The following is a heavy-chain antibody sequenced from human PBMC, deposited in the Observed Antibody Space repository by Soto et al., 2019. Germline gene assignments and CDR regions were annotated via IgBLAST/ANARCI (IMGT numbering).Heavy chain of an antibody. CDR2: NYHSGTT. CDR1: GVTISTYY. CDR3: VREAYIGYGHAIDH. D-gene: IGHD5-12*01. V-gene: IGHV4-59*01. Sequence: SETLSLTCAVSGVTISTYYWGWIRQPPGKGLEWIGYNYHSGTTNYNPSLKSRVNISVDTSKNQFSLRLTSVTAADTAIYYCVREAYIGYGHAIDHWGQGNLVTVSS. J-gene: IGHJ4*02.